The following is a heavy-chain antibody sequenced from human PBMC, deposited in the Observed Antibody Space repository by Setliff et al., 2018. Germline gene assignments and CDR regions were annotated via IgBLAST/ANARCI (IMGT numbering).Heavy chain of an antibody. V-gene: IGHV3-7*01. J-gene: IGHJ6*02. Sequence: PGGSLRLSCAASGFTFSSYWMSWVRQAPGKGLEWVANIKQDGSEKYYVDSVKGRYTISRDNAENSLYLQMNSLRAEDTAVYYCARNWATAQHYYYGMDVWGQGTTVTVSS. D-gene: IGHD2-21*02. CDR3: ARNWATAQHYYYGMDV. CDR2: IKQDGSEK. CDR1: GFTFSSYW.